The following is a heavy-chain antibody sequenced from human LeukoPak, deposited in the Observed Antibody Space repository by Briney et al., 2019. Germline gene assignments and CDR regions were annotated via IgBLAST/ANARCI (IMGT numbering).Heavy chain of an antibody. V-gene: IGHV3-23*01. CDR1: GFTFSSYA. D-gene: IGHD3-9*01. CDR3: AKTANYDILTGYYSAFDY. Sequence: GGSLRLSCAASGFTFSSYAMNWVRQAPGKGLEWVSAISGSGGSTYYADSVKGRFTISRDNSKNTLYLQMNSLRAEDTAVYYCAKTANYDILTGYYSAFDYWGQGTLVTVSS. CDR2: ISGSGGST. J-gene: IGHJ4*02.